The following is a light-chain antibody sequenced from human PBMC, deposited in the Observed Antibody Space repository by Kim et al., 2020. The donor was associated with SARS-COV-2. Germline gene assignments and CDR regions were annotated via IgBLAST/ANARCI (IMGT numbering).Light chain of an antibody. J-gene: IGKJ1*01. V-gene: IGKV1-8*01. CDR1: PGISSY. Sequence: AATGDRDTIHCLASPGISSYLAWYQQKPGKAPKLLIYAASTLQSGVPSRFSGSGSGTDFTLTISCLQSEDFATYYCQQYYSYPRTFGQGTKVDIK. CDR2: AAS. CDR3: QQYYSYPRT.